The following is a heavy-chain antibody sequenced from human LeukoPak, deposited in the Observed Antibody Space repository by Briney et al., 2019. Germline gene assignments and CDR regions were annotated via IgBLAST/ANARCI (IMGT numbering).Heavy chain of an antibody. J-gene: IGHJ4*02. CDR1: GGSFSGYY. D-gene: IGHD3-22*01. CDR2: INHSGST. Sequence: SETLSLTCAVYGGSFSGYYWSWIRQPPGKGLEWIGEINHSGSTNYNPSLKSRVTISVDTSKNQFSLKLSSVTAADTAVYYCARGGFTMIVVGNFDYWGQGTLVTVSS. CDR3: ARGGFTMIVVGNFDY. V-gene: IGHV4-34*01.